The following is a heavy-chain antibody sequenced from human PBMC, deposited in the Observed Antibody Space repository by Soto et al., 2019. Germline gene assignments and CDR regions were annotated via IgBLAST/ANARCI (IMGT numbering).Heavy chain of an antibody. V-gene: IGHV2-5*02. D-gene: IGHD6-19*01. CDR3: AHTNRVQSSGWYSPPSLNYYYGMDV. Sequence: SGPTVVNPTQTLTLTCTFSGFSLSTSGVGVGWIRQPPGKALEWLALIYWDDDKRYSPPLKSRLTITKDTSKNQVVLTMTNMDPVDTATYYRAHTNRVQSSGWYSPPSLNYYYGMDVWGQGTTVTVSS. CDR2: IYWDDDK. J-gene: IGHJ6*02. CDR1: GFSLSTSGVG.